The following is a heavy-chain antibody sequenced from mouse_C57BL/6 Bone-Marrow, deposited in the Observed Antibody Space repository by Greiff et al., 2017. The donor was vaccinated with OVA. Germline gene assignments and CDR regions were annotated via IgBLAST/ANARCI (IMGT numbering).Heavy chain of an antibody. CDR1: GFNIKDDY. V-gene: IGHV14-4*01. J-gene: IGHJ2*01. Sequence: EVKLMESGAELVRPGASVKLSCTASGFNIKDDYMHWVKQRPEQGLEWIGWIDPENGDTEYASKFQGKATITADTSSNTAYLQLSSLTSEDTAVYYCTTTVSIYYDDYWGQGTTLTVSS. D-gene: IGHD2-4*01. CDR2: IDPENGDT. CDR3: TTTVSIYYDDY.